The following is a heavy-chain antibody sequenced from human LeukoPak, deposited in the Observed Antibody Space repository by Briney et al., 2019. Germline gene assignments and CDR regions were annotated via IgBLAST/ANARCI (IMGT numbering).Heavy chain of an antibody. CDR3: ARGLAAWDYYYYYYMDV. D-gene: IGHD6-13*01. CDR2: INHSGST. CDR1: GGSFSGYY. V-gene: IGHV4-34*01. J-gene: IGHJ6*03. Sequence: PSETLSLTCAVYGGSFSGYYWSWIRQPPGKGLEWIGEINHSGSTNYNPSLKSRVTISVDTSKNQFSLKLSSVTAADTAVYYCARGLAAWDYYYYYYMDVWGKGTTVTVSS.